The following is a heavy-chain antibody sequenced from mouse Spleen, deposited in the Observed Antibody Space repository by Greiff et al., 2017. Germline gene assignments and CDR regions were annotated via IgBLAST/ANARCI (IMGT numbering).Heavy chain of an antibody. J-gene: IGHJ4*01. D-gene: IGHD2-4*01. CDR3: ATSYEYGSSYYAMDY. V-gene: IGHV2-5*01. CDR1: GFSLTSSG. CDR2: IWRGGST. Sequence: QVQLQQSGPGLVQPSQSLSITCTVSGFSLTSSGVHWVRQSPGKGLEWLGVIWRGGSTDYNAAFMSRLSITKDNSKSQVFFKMNSLQADDTAIYYCATSYEYGSSYYAMDYWGQGTSVTVSS.